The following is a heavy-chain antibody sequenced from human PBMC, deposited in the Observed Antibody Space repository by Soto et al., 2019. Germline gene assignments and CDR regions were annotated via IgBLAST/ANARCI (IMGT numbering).Heavy chain of an antibody. CDR2: IYSGGST. J-gene: IGHJ4*02. V-gene: IGHV3-53*01. CDR1: GFTVSSNY. Sequence: LSLTCAASGFTVSSNYMSWVRPAPGKGLEWVSVIYSGGSTYYADSVKGRFTISRDNSKNTLYLQMNSLRAEDTAVYYCARGPRSYYYDSSGYRIPPYFDYWGQGTLVTVSS. D-gene: IGHD3-22*01. CDR3: ARGPRSYYYDSSGYRIPPYFDY.